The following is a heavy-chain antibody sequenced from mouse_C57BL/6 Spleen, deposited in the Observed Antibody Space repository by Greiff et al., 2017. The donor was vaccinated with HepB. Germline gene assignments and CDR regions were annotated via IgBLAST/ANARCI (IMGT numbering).Heavy chain of an antibody. CDR3: ARSTFYYGSSPPYAMDY. D-gene: IGHD1-1*01. CDR1: GFTFSDYG. V-gene: IGHV5-17*01. Sequence: EVHLVESGGGLVKPGGSLKLSCAASGFTFSDYGMHWVRQAPEKGLEWVAYISSGSSTIYYADTVKGRFTISRDNAKNTLFLQMTSLRSEDTAMYYCARSTFYYGSSPPYAMDYWGQGTSVTVSS. J-gene: IGHJ4*01. CDR2: ISSGSSTI.